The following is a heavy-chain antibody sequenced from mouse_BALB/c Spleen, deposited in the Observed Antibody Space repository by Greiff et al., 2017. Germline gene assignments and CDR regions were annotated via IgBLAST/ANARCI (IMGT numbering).Heavy chain of an antibody. V-gene: IGHV1-18*01. CDR2: INPNNGGT. CDR3: ARPGNPYAMDY. D-gene: IGHD2-1*01. Sequence: VQLKQSGPELVKPGASVKIPCKASGYTFTDYNKDWVKQSHGKSLEWIGDINPNNGGTIYNQKFKGKATLTVDKSSSTAYMELRSLTSEDTAVYYCARPGNPYAMDYWGQGTSVTVSS. J-gene: IGHJ4*01. CDR1: GYTFTDYN.